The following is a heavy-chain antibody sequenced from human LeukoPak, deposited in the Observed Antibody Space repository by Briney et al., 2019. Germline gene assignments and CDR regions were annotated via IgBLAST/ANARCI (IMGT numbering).Heavy chain of an antibody. D-gene: IGHD3-16*01. Sequence: PSETLSLTCTVAGGSISSYYWSWIRQPPGEGLEWIGFIYYSGSTNQNPSLKSRVTMSVDTSKNQFFLRLSSVTAADTALYYCSGSSSYVTHSLDYRGQGNPGHRLL. V-gene: IGHV4-59*08. CDR1: GGSISSYY. CDR2: IYYSGST. J-gene: IGHJ4*02. CDR3: SGSSSYVTHSLDY.